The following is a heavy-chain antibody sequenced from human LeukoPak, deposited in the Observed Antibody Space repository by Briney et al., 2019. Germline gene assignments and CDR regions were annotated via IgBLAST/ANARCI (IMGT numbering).Heavy chain of an antibody. J-gene: IGHJ4*02. CDR1: GYTFTSYD. D-gene: IGHD3-10*01. CDR2: MNPNSGNT. Sequence: GASVKVSRKASGYTFTSYDINWVRQATGQGLEWMGWMNPNSGNTGYAQKFQGRVTMTRNTSISTAYMELSSLRSEDTAVYYCARGTMVRGHSTRYWGQGTLVTVSS. V-gene: IGHV1-8*01. CDR3: ARGTMVRGHSTRY.